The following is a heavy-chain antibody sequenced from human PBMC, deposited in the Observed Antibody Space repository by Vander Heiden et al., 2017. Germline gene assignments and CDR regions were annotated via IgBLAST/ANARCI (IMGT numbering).Heavy chain of an antibody. Sequence: EVQLVQSGAEVKKPGESVKISCKGSGYSFTTSWIGWVRQMHGKGLEWMGINYPGDSDTRYSPSFQGQVTMSVDKSISTAYLQWSTLKASDTAMYYCGRYVDYGGRWYFDLWGRGTLVSVSS. CDR2: NYPGDSDT. D-gene: IGHD3-10*01. CDR3: GRYVDYGGRWYFDL. J-gene: IGHJ2*01. V-gene: IGHV5-51*01. CDR1: GYSFTTSW.